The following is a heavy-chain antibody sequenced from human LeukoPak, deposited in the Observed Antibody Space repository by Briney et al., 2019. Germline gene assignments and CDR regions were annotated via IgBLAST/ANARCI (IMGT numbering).Heavy chain of an antibody. CDR1: GFTVSSNY. Sequence: PGGSLRLSCAASGFTVSSNYMSWVRQAPGKGLEWVSVIYSGGSTYYADSVKGRFTISRDNSKNTVYLQMNRLRAEDTAVYYCAKEGWGTVGGDFDYWGQGTLVTVSS. CDR3: AKEGWGTVGGDFDY. D-gene: IGHD3-16*01. J-gene: IGHJ4*02. V-gene: IGHV3-53*01. CDR2: IYSGGST.